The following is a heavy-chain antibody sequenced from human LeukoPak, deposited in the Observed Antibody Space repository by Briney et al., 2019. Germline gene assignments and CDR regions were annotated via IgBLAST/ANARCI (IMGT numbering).Heavy chain of an antibody. CDR3: AKARHRNMATIPVDY. Sequence: EASVKVSCKASGGTFSSYASSWVRQAPGQGLEWMGIINPSGGSTSYAQKFQGRVTMTRDTSTSTVYMELSSLRSEDTAVYYCAKARHRNMATIPVDYWGQGTLVTVSS. V-gene: IGHV1-46*01. CDR1: GGTFSSYA. D-gene: IGHD5-24*01. J-gene: IGHJ4*02. CDR2: INPSGGST.